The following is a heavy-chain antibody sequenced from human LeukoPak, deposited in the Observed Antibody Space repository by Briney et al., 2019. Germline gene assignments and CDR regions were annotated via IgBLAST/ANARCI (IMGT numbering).Heavy chain of an antibody. Sequence: GGSLRLSCAASGFTVSSNYMSWVRQAPGKGLEWVSVIYSGGSTYYADSVKGRFTISRDNSKNTLYPQMNSLRAEDTAVYYCARLGLLWFGTEGNDAFDIWGQGTMVTVSS. D-gene: IGHD3-10*01. J-gene: IGHJ3*02. CDR2: IYSGGST. V-gene: IGHV3-66*01. CDR3: ARLGLLWFGTEGNDAFDI. CDR1: GFTVSSNY.